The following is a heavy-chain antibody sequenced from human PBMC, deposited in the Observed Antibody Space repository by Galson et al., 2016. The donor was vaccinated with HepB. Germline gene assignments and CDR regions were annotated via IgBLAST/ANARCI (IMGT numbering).Heavy chain of an antibody. CDR1: GFTFSDST. J-gene: IGHJ4*02. CDR2: IRSKANRYAT. V-gene: IGHV3-73*01. D-gene: IGHD6-13*01. Sequence: SLRLSCAASGFTFSDSTIHWVRQAPGKGLEWVGRIRSKANRYATGYAASVKGRFTISRDDLNSTAYLQMNSLKIEDTAVYYCTRLDLTAAGVDNWGQGTLVIVSS. CDR3: TRLDLTAAGVDN.